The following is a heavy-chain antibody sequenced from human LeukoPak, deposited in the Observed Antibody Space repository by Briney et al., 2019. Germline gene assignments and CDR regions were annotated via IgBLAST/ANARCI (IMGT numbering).Heavy chain of an antibody. CDR2: IYTSGST. J-gene: IGHJ5*02. Sequence: PSETLSLTCTVSGGSISSYYWSWIRQPAGKGLEWIGRIYTSGSTNYNPSLKSRVTMSVDTSKNQFSLKLSSVTAADTAVYYCARLHLYGSGSPLDPWGQGTLVTVSS. D-gene: IGHD3-10*01. CDR3: ARLHLYGSGSPLDP. V-gene: IGHV4-4*07. CDR1: GGSISSYY.